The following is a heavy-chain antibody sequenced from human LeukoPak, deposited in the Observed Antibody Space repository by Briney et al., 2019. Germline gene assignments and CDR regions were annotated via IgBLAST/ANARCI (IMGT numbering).Heavy chain of an antibody. J-gene: IGHJ4*02. CDR3: ARDYDGSGYFGY. CDR2: ISSSSNYI. D-gene: IGHD3-22*01. CDR1: GFTFSIYT. V-gene: IGHV3-21*01. Sequence: GGSLRLPCAASGFTFSIYTMNWVRQAPGKGLEWVSSISSSSNYIYYADSVKGRFTISRDNAKNSLYLQMNSLRAEDTAVYYCARDYDGSGYFGYWGQGTLVTVSS.